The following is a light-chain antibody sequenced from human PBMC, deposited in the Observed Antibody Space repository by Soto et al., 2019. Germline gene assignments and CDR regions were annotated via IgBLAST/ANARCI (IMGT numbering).Light chain of an antibody. CDR3: QQYGSSPPYT. CDR1: RSFSSSY. CDR2: AAS. Sequence: IVLTQSPGTLSLSPGERATLSCRASRSFSSSYLAWFQQKPGQAPRLLIYAASTRATGIPDRFSGSGSATDFTLTISRLEPEDSAVYYCQQYGSSPPYTFGRGTRLEIK. J-gene: IGKJ2*01. V-gene: IGKV3-20*01.